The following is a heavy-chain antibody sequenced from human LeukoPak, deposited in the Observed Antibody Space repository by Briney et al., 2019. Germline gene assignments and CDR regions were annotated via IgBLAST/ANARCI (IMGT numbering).Heavy chain of an antibody. CDR2: ITGSGGST. Sequence: GGSLRLSCAASGFTFISYGMSWVRQAPGKGLEWVSGITGSGGSTYYADSVKGRFTISRDNSKNTLYLQMNSLRAEDTAVYYCAKDRLAYSYAQPFDYWGQGTLVTVSS. D-gene: IGHD3-16*01. V-gene: IGHV3-23*01. CDR1: GFTFISYG. J-gene: IGHJ4*02. CDR3: AKDRLAYSYAQPFDY.